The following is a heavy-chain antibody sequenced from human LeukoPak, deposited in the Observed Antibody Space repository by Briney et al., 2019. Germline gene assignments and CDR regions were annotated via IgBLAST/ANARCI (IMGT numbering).Heavy chain of an antibody. CDR1: GYTFTGYY. Sequence: ASVKVSCKASGYTFTGYYMHWVRQAPGQGLEWMGWINPNSGGTNYAQKFQGRVTMTRDTSISTAYMELSRLRSDDTAVYYCAIFREYYDFRSGYAFWGQGTLVTVSS. V-gene: IGHV1-2*02. CDR2: INPNSGGT. CDR3: AIFREYYDFRSGYAF. D-gene: IGHD3-3*01. J-gene: IGHJ4*02.